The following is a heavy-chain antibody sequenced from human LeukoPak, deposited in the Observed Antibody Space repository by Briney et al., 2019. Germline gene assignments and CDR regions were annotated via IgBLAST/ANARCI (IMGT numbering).Heavy chain of an antibody. Sequence: GGSRRLSCETSGFTFNRAWMSWVRQAPGKGLEWVSAISGSGGSTYYADSVKGRFTISRDNSKNTLYLQMNSLRAEDTAVYYCAKDVSYSSSPYYYMDVWGKGTTVTVSS. J-gene: IGHJ6*03. CDR3: AKDVSYSSSPYYYMDV. V-gene: IGHV3-23*01. D-gene: IGHD6-13*01. CDR1: GFTFNRAW. CDR2: ISGSGGST.